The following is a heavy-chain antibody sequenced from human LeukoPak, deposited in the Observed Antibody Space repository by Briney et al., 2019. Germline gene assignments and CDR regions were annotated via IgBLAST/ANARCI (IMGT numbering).Heavy chain of an antibody. J-gene: IGHJ4*02. CDR2: IYYSGST. CDR1: GGSISSYY. D-gene: IGHD3-22*01. CDR3: ARDFSSYYDSSSYYGDSYFDY. V-gene: IGHV4-59*01. Sequence: SETLSLTCTVSGGSISSYYWSWIRQPPGKGLEWIGYIYYSGSTNYNPSLKSRVTISVDTSKNQFSLKLSSVTAADTAVYYCARDFSSYYDSSSYYGDSYFDYWGQGTLVTVSS.